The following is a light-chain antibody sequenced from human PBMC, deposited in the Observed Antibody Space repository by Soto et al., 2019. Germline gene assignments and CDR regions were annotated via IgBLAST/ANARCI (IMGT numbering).Light chain of an antibody. J-gene: IGLJ1*01. CDR2: EVS. V-gene: IGLV2-18*02. CDR1: RKDVSSYNH. Sequence: QSVLTPPPSVSGSPGQSVTISCTGTRKDVSSYNHVSWYQQPPGTAPKLMIYEVSNRPSGVPDRFSGSKSGNTASLTISGLQAEDEAEYYCTSYTSSNTYVFGTGTKVTV. CDR3: TSYTSSNTYV.